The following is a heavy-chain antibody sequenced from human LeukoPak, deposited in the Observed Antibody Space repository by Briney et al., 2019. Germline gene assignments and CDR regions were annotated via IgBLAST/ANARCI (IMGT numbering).Heavy chain of an antibody. CDR2: ISYDGSNK. D-gene: IGHD4-17*01. CDR1: GFTFSSYA. CDR3: ARDPYGGGLDY. J-gene: IGHJ4*02. Sequence: GGSLRLSCAASGFTFSSYAMHWVRQAPGKGLEWVAVISYDGSNKYYADSVKGRFTISRDNSKNTLYVQMNSLRAEDTAVYYCARDPYGGGLDYWGQGTLVTVSS. V-gene: IGHV3-30-3*01.